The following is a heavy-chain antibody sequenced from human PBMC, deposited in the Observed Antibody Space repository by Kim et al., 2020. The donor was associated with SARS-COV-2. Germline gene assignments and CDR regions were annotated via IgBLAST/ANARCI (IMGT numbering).Heavy chain of an antibody. D-gene: IGHD1-1*01. Sequence: ASVKVSCKASGYTFSSYDINWVRQATGQGLEWMGWMNPNSGNIGYAQKFQGRVTMTRNTSTSTAYMDLSSLRSEDTAVYYCARGHAWNGGPYYFDYWGQGTLVTVSS. CDR3: ARGHAWNGGPYYFDY. CDR2: MNPNSGNI. J-gene: IGHJ4*02. V-gene: IGHV1-8*01. CDR1: GYTFSSYD.